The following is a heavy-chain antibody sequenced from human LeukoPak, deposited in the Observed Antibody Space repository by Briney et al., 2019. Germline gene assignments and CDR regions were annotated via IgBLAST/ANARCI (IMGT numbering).Heavy chain of an antibody. V-gene: IGHV3-30*04. Sequence: PGGSLRLSCAASGFTFSSYAMHWVRQAPGKGLEWVAVISYDGSNKYYADSVKGRFTISRDNSKNTLYLQMNSLRAEDTAVYYCATTTSSGWYYFDYWGQGTLVTVSS. CDR2: ISYDGSNK. D-gene: IGHD6-19*01. CDR1: GFTFSSYA. CDR3: ATTTSSGWYYFDY. J-gene: IGHJ4*02.